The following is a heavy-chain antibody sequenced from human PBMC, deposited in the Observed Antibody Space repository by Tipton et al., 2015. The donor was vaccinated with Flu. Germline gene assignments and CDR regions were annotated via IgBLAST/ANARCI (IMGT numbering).Heavy chain of an antibody. D-gene: IGHD5-12*01. Sequence: TLSLTCTVSGGSISSYYWSWIRQPAGKGLEWIGRIYTSGSTNYNPSLKSRVTMSVDTSKNQFSLRLSSVTAADTAVYYCARANSGYDSDAFDYWGQGTLVTVSS. CDR2: IYTSGST. V-gene: IGHV4-4*07. CDR3: ARANSGYDSDAFDY. J-gene: IGHJ4*02. CDR1: GGSISSYY.